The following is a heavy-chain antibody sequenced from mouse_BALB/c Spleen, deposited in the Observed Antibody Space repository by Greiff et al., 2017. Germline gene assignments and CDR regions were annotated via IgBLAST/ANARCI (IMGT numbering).Heavy chain of an antibody. V-gene: IGHV5-6-5*01. CDR1: GFTFSSYA. J-gene: IGHJ2*01. CDR3: ARGQEGLYYFDC. Sequence: EVKVVESGGGLVKPGGSLKLSCAASGFTFSSYAMSWVRQTPEKRLEWVASISSGGSTYYPDSVKGRFTISRDNARNILYLQMSSLRSEDTAMYYCARGQEGLYYFDCWGQGTTLTVSS. CDR2: ISSGGST. D-gene: IGHD3-1*01.